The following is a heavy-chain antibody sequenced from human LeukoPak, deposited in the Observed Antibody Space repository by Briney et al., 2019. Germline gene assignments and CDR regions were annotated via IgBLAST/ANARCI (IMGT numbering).Heavy chain of an antibody. Sequence: GESLKISCKGSGYSFSSNWIGWVRQMPGKGLEWMGIIYPGDSDTRYSPSFQGQVTISADKSISTAYLQWSSLKASDTAIYYCARHLVSSRYFDYWGQGTLVTVSS. CDR2: IYPGDSDT. CDR3: ARHLVSSRYFDY. V-gene: IGHV5-51*01. J-gene: IGHJ4*02. CDR1: GYSFSSNW. D-gene: IGHD6-13*01.